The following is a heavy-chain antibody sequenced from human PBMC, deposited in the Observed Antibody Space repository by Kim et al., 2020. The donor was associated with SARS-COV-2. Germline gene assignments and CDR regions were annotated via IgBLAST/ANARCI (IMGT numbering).Heavy chain of an antibody. D-gene: IGHD2-21*02. V-gene: IGHV3-23*01. Sequence: YADYLKVLFTISRDNSKNTLYLQMNSRRAEDTAVFYCAKTRGGGDWTHFDYWGQGTLVTVSS. J-gene: IGHJ4*02. CDR3: AKTRGGGDWTHFDY.